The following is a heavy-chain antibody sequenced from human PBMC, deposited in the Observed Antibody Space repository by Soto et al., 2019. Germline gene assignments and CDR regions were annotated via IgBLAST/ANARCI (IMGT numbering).Heavy chain of an antibody. Sequence: GGSLRLSCAASGFTFSSYGMHWVRQAPGKGLEWVAVISYDGSNKYYADSVKGRFTISRDNSKNTLYLQMNSLRAEDTAVYYCAKVTDIVVVVAPFDYWGQGTLVTVSS. CDR2: ISYDGSNK. D-gene: IGHD2-15*01. J-gene: IGHJ4*02. CDR1: GFTFSSYG. V-gene: IGHV3-30*18. CDR3: AKVTDIVVVVAPFDY.